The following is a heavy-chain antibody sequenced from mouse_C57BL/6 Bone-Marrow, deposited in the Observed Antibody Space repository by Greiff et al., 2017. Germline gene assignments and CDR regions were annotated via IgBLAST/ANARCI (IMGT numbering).Heavy chain of an antibody. J-gene: IGHJ2*01. V-gene: IGHV1-69*01. D-gene: IGHD2-1*01. CDR2: IDPSDSYT. CDR3: ARRDYGKRGNYDY. Sequence: QVQLQQPGAELVMPGASVKLSCKASGYTFTSYWMHWVKQRPGQGLEWIGEIDPSDSYTNYNQKFKGKSTLTVDKSSSTAYMQLSSLTSEDSAVYDCARRDYGKRGNYDYWGQGTALTVSS. CDR1: GYTFTSYW.